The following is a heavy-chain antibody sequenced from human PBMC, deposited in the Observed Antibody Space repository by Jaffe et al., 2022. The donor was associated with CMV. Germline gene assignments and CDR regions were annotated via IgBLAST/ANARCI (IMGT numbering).Heavy chain of an antibody. J-gene: IGHJ3*01. CDR2: INPDGSST. CDR1: GITFSRYW. D-gene: IGHD6-13*01. V-gene: IGHV3-74*01. CDR3: ARVQRQLMILDAFDL. Sequence: EVQLVESGGGLVQPGGSLRLSCVASGITFSRYWMHWVRQAPGKGLVWVSRINPDGSSTNYADSVKGRFTISRDNVKNTVNLQMSSLRAEDTAVYYCARVQRQLMILDAFDLWGQGTMVTVSS.